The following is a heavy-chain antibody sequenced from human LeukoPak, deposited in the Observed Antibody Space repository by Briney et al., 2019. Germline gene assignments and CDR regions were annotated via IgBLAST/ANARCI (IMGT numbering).Heavy chain of an antibody. CDR3: ASPSGYSSSRYDFDY. J-gene: IGHJ4*02. V-gene: IGHV3-74*01. CDR2: INSDGSST. D-gene: IGHD6-13*01. Sequence: GGSLRLSCAASGFTISSYWMHWVRQAPGKGLVWVSRINSDGSSTSYADSAKGRFTISRDNAKSTLYLQMNSLRAEDTAVYYCASPSGYSSSRYDFDYWGQGTLVTVSS. CDR1: GFTISSYW.